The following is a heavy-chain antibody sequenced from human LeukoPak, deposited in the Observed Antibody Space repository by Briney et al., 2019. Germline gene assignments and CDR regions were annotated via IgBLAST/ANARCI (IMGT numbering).Heavy chain of an antibody. CDR2: IYSDSGFT. CDR3: ARNFDMKGFDP. D-gene: IGHD3-9*01. J-gene: IGHJ5*02. V-gene: IGHV1-2*02. Sequence: ASVKVSCKASGYTFTGYYMNWVRQARGQGIERMGWIYSDSGFTKYAQLFQGTVHLTRDTSITTVYMDLTRLTSDDTAVYYCARNFDMKGFDPWGQGTLVTVSS. CDR1: GYTFTGYY.